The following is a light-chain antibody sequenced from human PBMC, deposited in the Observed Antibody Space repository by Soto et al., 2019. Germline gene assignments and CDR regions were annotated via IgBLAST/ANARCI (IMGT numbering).Light chain of an antibody. V-gene: IGLV1-51*02. CDR1: SSNIGNNY. CDR2: ENN. Sequence: QSVLTQPPSVSAAPGQKVTISCSGSSSNIGNNYVSWYQQLPGTAPKLLIYENNKRPSGIPDRFSGSKPGTSATLGITGLQTGDEADYYCGTWDSSLSARVVFGGGTKVTVL. J-gene: IGLJ2*01. CDR3: GTWDSSLSARVV.